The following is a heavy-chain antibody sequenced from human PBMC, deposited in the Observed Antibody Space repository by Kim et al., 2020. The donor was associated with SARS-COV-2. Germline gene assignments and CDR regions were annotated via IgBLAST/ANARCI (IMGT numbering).Heavy chain of an antibody. D-gene: IGHD2-15*01. V-gene: IGHV3-48*02. CDR1: GFTFSSYS. J-gene: IGHJ4*02. CDR2: ISSSSSTI. Sequence: GGSLRLSCAASGFTFSSYSMNWVRQAPGKGLEWVSYISSSSSTIYYADSVKGRFTISRDNAKNSLYLQMNSLRDEDTAVYYCARDSGYCSGGSCYSALGYWGQGTLVTVSS. CDR3: ARDSGYCSGGSCYSALGY.